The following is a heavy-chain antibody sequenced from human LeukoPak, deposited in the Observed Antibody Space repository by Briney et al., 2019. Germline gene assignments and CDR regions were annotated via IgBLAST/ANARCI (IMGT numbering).Heavy chain of an antibody. CDR1: GFIFSSYG. V-gene: IGHV3-30*02. CDR3: AKDTVKVTTIRRVPHYMDV. Sequence: PGGSLRLSCAASGFIFSSYGMHWVRQAPGKGLEWVAFIRYDGSNKYYADSVKGRFTISRDNSKNTLYLQMNSLRAEGTAVYYCAKDTVKVTTIRRVPHYMDVWGKGTTVTISS. D-gene: IGHD5-12*01. CDR2: IRYDGSNK. J-gene: IGHJ6*03.